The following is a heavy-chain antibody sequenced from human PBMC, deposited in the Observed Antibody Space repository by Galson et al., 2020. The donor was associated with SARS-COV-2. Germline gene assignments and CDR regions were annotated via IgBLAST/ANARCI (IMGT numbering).Heavy chain of an antibody. J-gene: IGHJ4*02. CDR1: GFAFRSYA. D-gene: IGHD2-8*02. V-gene: IGHV3-64*05. CDR2: ISDQGGTR. Sequence: GGSLRLSCSASGFAFRSYAVPWVRPAAGKGLEYVSGISDQGGTRPYADSVKGRFTIPRDNSKKPVYFEISSLRAEDPAVYYCVKDMRNTGYSFDSWGQGTLVTVSS. CDR3: VKDMRNTGYSFDS.